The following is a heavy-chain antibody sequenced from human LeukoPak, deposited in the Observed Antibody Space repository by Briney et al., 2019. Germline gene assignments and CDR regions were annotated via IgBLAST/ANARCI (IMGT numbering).Heavy chain of an antibody. CDR2: FYYSGTT. Sequence: SETLSLICTISDGYIGTYYWSWIRQPPGKGLEWIGYFYYSGTTKYNPSLKSRAAILLDTSTNQLSLHLTSVTDADTAVYYCARDGVRGHYLNWFDPWGQGILVTVSS. CDR3: ARDGVRGHYLNWFDP. CDR1: DGYIGTYY. J-gene: IGHJ5*02. D-gene: IGHD2/OR15-2a*01. V-gene: IGHV4-59*01.